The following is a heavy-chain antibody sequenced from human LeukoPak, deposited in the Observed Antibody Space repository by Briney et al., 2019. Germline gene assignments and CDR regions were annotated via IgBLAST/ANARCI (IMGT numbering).Heavy chain of an antibody. CDR2: ITTSGSTV. V-gene: IGHV3-48*03. CDR1: GFTLRSYE. CDR3: ARMSHTGAFDY. D-gene: IGHD3-10*01. J-gene: IGHJ4*02. Sequence: PGGALRISFAAPGFTLRSYEKNLGRPGPGEGVEWVSYITTSGSTVYYGDSVKGRFTISRDNAKNSLDLQMNSLRDEDTAVYYCARMSHTGAFDYWGQGTLVTVSS.